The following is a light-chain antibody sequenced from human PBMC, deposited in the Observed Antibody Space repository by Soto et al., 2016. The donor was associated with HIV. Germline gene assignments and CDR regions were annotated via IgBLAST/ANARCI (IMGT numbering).Light chain of an antibody. CDR3: QQYNSHPYT. CDR1: QSISTW. V-gene: IGKV1-5*03. Sequence: IQMTQPPSTLSASVGDRVIITCRASQSISTWLAWYQQKPGKAPKLLISKASSLESGVPSRFSGSGSGTEFTLTISSLQPDGFATYYCQQYNSHPYTFGQGTKLEIK. J-gene: IGKJ2*01. CDR2: KAS.